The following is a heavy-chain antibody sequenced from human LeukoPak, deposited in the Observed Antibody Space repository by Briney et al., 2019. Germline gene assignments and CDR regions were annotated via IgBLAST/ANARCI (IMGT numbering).Heavy chain of an antibody. D-gene: IGHD5-18*01. CDR2: IYYSGST. CDR1: RDSISSSSYY. V-gene: IGHV4-39*07. Sequence: PSETLSLTCTVCRDSISSSSYYWGWIRQPPGKGLDWMGSIYYSGSTFYNPSLKSRVTISVDMSKNQFSLKLSSVTAADTAVYYCARTWIQLWLTGETWFDPWGQGTLVTVSS. CDR3: ARTWIQLWLTGETWFDP. J-gene: IGHJ5*02.